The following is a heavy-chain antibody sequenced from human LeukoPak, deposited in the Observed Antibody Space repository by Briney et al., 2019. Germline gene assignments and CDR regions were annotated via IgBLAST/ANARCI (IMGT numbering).Heavy chain of an antibody. CDR3: ARPVVPAAIPTSWFDP. Sequence: GESLKISCKGSGYSFTSYWIGWVRQMPGKGLEWMGIIYPGDSDTRYSPSFQGQVTISADKSISTAYLQWSSLKASDTAMYYCARPVVPAAIPTSWFDPWGQGTLVTVSS. CDR2: IYPGDSDT. J-gene: IGHJ5*02. D-gene: IGHD2-2*02. CDR1: GYSFTSYW. V-gene: IGHV5-51*01.